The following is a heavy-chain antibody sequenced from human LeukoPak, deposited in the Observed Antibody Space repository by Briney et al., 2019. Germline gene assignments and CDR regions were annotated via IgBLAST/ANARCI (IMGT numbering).Heavy chain of an antibody. D-gene: IGHD3-3*01. V-gene: IGHV1-8*03. J-gene: IGHJ3*02. CDR3: ARGPTYYDFWSGYYTGGAFDI. CDR2: MNPNSGNT. CDR1: GYTFTSYD. Sequence: ASVKVSCKASGYTFTSYDINWVRQATGQGLEWMGWMNPNSGNTGYAQKFQGRVTITRNTSISTAYMELSSLRSEDTAVYYCARGPTYYDFWSGYYTGGAFDIWGQGTMVTVSS.